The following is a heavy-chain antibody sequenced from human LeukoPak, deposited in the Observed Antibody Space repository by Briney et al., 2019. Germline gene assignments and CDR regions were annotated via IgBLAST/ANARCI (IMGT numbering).Heavy chain of an antibody. V-gene: IGHV1-46*01. CDR2: IYPRDGST. CDR3: ARDQEGFDY. CDR1: GYTFTSNY. J-gene: IGHJ4*02. Sequence: ASVKVSCKASGYTFTSNYVHWVRQAPGQGLEWMGMIYPRDGSTSCAQKFQGRVTVTRDTSTSTVHMELSGLRSEDTAVYYCARDQEGFDYWGQGTLVTVSS.